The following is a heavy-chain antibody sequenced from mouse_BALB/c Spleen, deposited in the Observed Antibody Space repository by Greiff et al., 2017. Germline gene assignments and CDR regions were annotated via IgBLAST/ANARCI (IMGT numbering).Heavy chain of an antibody. CDR2: IYPGDGDN. D-gene: IGHD2-14*01. J-gene: IGHJ2*01. CDR3: ARSMEVRPFDY. Sequence: QVQLQQSGPELVKPGASVKISCKASGYAFSSSWMNWVKQRPGQGLEWIGRIYPGDGDNNYNGKFKGKATLTADKSSSTAYWQLSSLTSVDSAVYFCARSMEVRPFDYWGQGTTLTVSS. CDR1: GYAFSSSW. V-gene: IGHV1-82*01.